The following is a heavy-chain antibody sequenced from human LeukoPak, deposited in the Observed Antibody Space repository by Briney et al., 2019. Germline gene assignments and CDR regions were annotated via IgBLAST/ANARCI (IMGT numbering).Heavy chain of an antibody. CDR1: GYTFSNFG. D-gene: IGHD3-16*01. CDR3: AKAQEGGWNAFDI. Sequence: GASVKVSCKASGYTFSNFGISWVRQAPGQGLEWMGWISGYNGNTDYAQKLQGRVTVTTDTSTRTAYLELRSLRSDDTAVYYCAKAQEGGWNAFDIWGRGTMVTVSS. J-gene: IGHJ3*02. V-gene: IGHV1-18*01. CDR2: ISGYNGNT.